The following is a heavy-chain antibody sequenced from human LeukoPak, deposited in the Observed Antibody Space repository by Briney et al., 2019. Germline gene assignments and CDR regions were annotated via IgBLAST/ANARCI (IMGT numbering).Heavy chain of an antibody. Sequence: GGSLRLSCAASGFMFSSYGMHWVRQAPGKGLEWVVVISYDGSKRYYGDSVRGRFTISRDNTKNMLYLEVNSLREEDTAVYFCAKDSVDTSMGLDYWGQGTLVTVSS. CDR3: AKDSVDTSMGLDY. V-gene: IGHV3-30*18. CDR2: ISYDGSKR. CDR1: GFMFSSYG. D-gene: IGHD5-18*01. J-gene: IGHJ4*02.